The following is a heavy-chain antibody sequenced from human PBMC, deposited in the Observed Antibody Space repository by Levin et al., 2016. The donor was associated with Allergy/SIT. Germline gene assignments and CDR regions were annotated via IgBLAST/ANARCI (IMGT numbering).Heavy chain of an antibody. CDR1: GFTFNNYA. J-gene: IGHJ4*02. V-gene: IGHV3-48*03. CDR2: ITSGGYSI. Sequence: GGSLRLSCAASGFTFNNYAMTWVRQAPGKGLEWLSRITSGGYSIYYTDSVKGRFTISRDNARNSLFLQMNSLRAEDTAVYYCATSWGTGGNFDYWGQGTLVTVSS. D-gene: IGHD3-16*01. CDR3: ATSWGTGGNFDY.